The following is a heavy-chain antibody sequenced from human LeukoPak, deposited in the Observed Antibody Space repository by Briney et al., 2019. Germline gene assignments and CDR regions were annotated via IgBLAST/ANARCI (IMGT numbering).Heavy chain of an antibody. Sequence: SVKVSCKASGGTFISYAISWVRQAPGQGLEWRGGIIPIFGTANYAQKFQGRVTITTEESTSTAYMELSSLRSEDTAVYYCARDLRTHYYYYMDVWGKGTTVTVPS. CDR3: ARDLRTHYYYYMDV. CDR2: IIPIFGTA. V-gene: IGHV1-69*05. J-gene: IGHJ6*03. CDR1: GGTFISYA. D-gene: IGHD3-16*01.